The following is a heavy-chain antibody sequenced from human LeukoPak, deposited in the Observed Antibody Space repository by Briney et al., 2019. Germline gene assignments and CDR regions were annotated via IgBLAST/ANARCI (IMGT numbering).Heavy chain of an antibody. V-gene: IGHV3-23*01. CDR2: ISGSGGST. CDR3: AKDIVATRRGVFDY. CDR1: GFTFSSYA. Sequence: QTGGSLRLSCAASGFTFSSYAMSWVRQVPGKGLEWVSAISGSGGSTYYADSVKGRFTISRDNSKNTLYLQMNSLRAEDTAVYYCAKDIVATRRGVFDYWGQGTLVTVSS. D-gene: IGHD5-12*01. J-gene: IGHJ4*02.